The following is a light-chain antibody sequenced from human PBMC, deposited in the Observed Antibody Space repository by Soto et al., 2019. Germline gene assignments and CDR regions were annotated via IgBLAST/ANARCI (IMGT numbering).Light chain of an antibody. CDR1: QGISYY. Sequence: DIQMTQSPSSLSASVGDRVTITCRASQGISYYLAGYQQKPGKVPKLLIYAASTLQSGVPSRFSGSGSGTDFTLTISSLQPEYVATYYCQKYNSAPWTSGQGTKGEIK. CDR3: QKYNSAPWT. CDR2: AAS. J-gene: IGKJ1*01. V-gene: IGKV1-27*01.